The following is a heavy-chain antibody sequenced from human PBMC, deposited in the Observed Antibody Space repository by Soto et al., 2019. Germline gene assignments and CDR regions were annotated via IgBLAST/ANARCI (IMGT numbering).Heavy chain of an antibody. J-gene: IGHJ6*02. CDR1: GGSFSGYY. Sequence: QVQLQQWGAGLLKPSETLSLTCAVYGGSFSGYYWSWIRQPPGKGLEWIGEINHSGSTNYNPSLKSRVTTSVEKTKNQFGPKLSFVTAAGTAVYYCARFRRGGYYCYGMDVWGQGTTVTVSS. V-gene: IGHV4-34*01. D-gene: IGHD3-16*01. CDR2: INHSGST. CDR3: ARFRRGGYYCYGMDV.